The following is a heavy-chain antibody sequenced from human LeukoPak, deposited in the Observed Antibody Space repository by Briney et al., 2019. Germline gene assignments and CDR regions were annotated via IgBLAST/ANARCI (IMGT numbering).Heavy chain of an antibody. CDR3: AKDAGYSSSWYQGQS. D-gene: IGHD6-13*01. CDR1: GLTFSSYG. CDR2: ISYDGSNK. Sequence: GGSLRLSCAASGLTFSSYGMHWVRQAPGKGLEWVAVISYDGSNKYYADSVKGRFTISRDNSKNTLYLQMNSLRAEDTAVYYCAKDAGYSSSWYQGQSWGQGTLVTVSS. V-gene: IGHV3-30*18. J-gene: IGHJ5*02.